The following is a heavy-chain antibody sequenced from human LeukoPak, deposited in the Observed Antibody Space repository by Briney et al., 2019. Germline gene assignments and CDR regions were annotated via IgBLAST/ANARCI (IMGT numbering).Heavy chain of an antibody. Sequence: GGSLRLSCAASGFTFSSYSMNWVRQAPGKGLEWVSTIGDSGGSTYYADSVKGRFTISRDNSKNTLYLQMNSLRAEDTAVYYCTKEIIAVPGNYFDYWGQGTLVTVSS. J-gene: IGHJ4*02. CDR1: GFTFSSYS. D-gene: IGHD6-19*01. V-gene: IGHV3-23*01. CDR3: TKEIIAVPGNYFDY. CDR2: IGDSGGST.